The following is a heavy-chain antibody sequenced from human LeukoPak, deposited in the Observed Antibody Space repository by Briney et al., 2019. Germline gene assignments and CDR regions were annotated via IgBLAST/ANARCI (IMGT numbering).Heavy chain of an antibody. J-gene: IGHJ3*02. Sequence: PGGSLRLSCAASGFTFSSYSMNWVRQAPGKGLEWVSYISSSSSTIYYADSVKGRFTISRDNAKNSLYLQMNSLRDEDTAVYYCARAPPSSGYSYHFDIWGQGTMVTVSS. CDR1: GFTFSSYS. CDR3: ARAPPSSGYSYHFDI. CDR2: ISSSSSTI. V-gene: IGHV3-48*02. D-gene: IGHD5-18*01.